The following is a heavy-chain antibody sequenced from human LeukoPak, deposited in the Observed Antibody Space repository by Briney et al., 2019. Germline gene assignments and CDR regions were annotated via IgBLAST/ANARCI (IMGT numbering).Heavy chain of an antibody. CDR2: IYYSGST. Sequence: SETLSLTCTVSGGSISSGGYYWSWIRQHPGKGLEWIGYIYYSGSTYYNPSLKSRVTISVDTSKNQFSLKLSSVTAADTAVYYCARPGNWGAANYGMDVWGQGTTVTVSS. J-gene: IGHJ6*02. V-gene: IGHV4-31*03. CDR1: GGSISSGGYY. CDR3: ARPGNWGAANYGMDV. D-gene: IGHD7-27*01.